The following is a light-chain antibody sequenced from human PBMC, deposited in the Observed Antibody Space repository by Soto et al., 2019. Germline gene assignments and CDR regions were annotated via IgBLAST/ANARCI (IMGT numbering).Light chain of an antibody. CDR3: QQYKDWPPIT. CDR1: QSVTSRY. V-gene: IGKV3-15*01. CDR2: GAS. J-gene: IGKJ5*01. Sequence: EIVCTGSPGTLSLSPGVSATLWCRASQSVTSRYLAWYQQKPCQAPRLIIYGASTRATGIPARFSGSGSGTEFTLTISSLQSEDFAVYYCQQYKDWPPITFGQGTRLDIK.